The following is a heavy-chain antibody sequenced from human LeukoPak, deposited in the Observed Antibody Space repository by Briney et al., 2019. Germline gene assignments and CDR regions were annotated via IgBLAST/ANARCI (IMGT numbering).Heavy chain of an antibody. V-gene: IGHV3-21*01. CDR1: GFTFSSYS. CDR3: ARDRKNYYDSSAYYFDY. D-gene: IGHD3-22*01. CDR2: ISSSSSYI. Sequence: GGSLRLSCAASGFTFSSYSMNWVRQAPGKGLEWVSSISSSSSYIYCADSVKGRFTISRDNAKNSLYLQMNSLRAEDTAVYYCARDRKNYYDSSAYYFDYWGQGTLVTVSS. J-gene: IGHJ4*02.